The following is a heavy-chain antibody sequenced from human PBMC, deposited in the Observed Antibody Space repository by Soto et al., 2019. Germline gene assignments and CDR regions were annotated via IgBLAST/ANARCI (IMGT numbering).Heavy chain of an antibody. Sequence: QVLLVESGGGVVQPGRSLRLSCAASGFIFSSYGMHWVRQAPGKGLEWVAVMSYDRSNKYYADSVKGRFTISRDDSKNLLDLHLNSMSTEDTARYYCANADPADDEHGSGSRFYYYYAIDVWGQRTTVTSSS. D-gene: IGHD3-10*01. V-gene: IGHV3-30*18. CDR2: MSYDRSNK. CDR1: GFIFSSYG. J-gene: IGHJ6*01. CDR3: ANADPADDEHGSGSRFYYYYAIDV.